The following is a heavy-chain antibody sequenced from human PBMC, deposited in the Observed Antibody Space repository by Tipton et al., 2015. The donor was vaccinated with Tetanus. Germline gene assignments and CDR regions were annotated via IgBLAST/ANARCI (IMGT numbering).Heavy chain of an antibody. CDR1: GFRFSTYA. V-gene: IGHV3-23*01. J-gene: IGHJ6*02. CDR2: ISGAGGSK. Sequence: SLRLSCIASGFRFSTYAMAWVRQAPGQGLEWVSAISGAGGSKHYADFVEGRFTISRDNPKDTLYLQMTGLRDEDTAAYFCAKDLGPGGNSYFYQGTDAWGQGTTVIVSS. CDR3: AKDLGPGGNSYFYQGTDA. D-gene: IGHD4-23*01.